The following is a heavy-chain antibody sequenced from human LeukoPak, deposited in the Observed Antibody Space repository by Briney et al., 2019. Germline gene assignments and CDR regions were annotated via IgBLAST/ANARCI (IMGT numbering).Heavy chain of an antibody. D-gene: IGHD6-13*01. V-gene: IGHV3-23*01. J-gene: IGHJ4*02. CDR1: GFALSSYA. CDR3: VKGPLVRLDY. Sequence: GGSLRLSCAASGFALSSYAMSWVRQAPGKGLEWVSAINGGGGSTYYADSVKGRFTISRDNSKNTLFLQMNSLRVEDTAVYYCVKGPLVRLDYWGQGTLVTVSS. CDR2: INGGGGST.